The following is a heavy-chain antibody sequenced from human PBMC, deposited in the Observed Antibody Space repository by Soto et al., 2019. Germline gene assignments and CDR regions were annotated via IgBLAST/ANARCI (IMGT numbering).Heavy chain of an antibody. CDR3: ARIRDGYNYGFGY. CDR2: IYYSGST. D-gene: IGHD5-12*01. CDR1: GGSMSSGDYY. V-gene: IGHV4-30-4*01. J-gene: IGHJ4*02. Sequence: SETLSLTCTVSGGSMSSGDYYWSWIRQPPGKGLEWIGYIYYSGSTYYNPSLKSRVTISVDTSKNQFSLKLSSVTAADTAVYYCARIRDGYNYGFGYWGQGTLVTVSS.